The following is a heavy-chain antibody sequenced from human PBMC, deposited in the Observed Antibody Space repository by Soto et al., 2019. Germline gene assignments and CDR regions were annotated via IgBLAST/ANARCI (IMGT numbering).Heavy chain of an antibody. V-gene: IGHV4-34*01. J-gene: IGHJ5*02. D-gene: IGHD2-2*01. Sequence: SETLSLTCAVYGGSFSGYYWSWIRQPPGKGLEWIGEINHSGSTNYNPSLKSRITITIDTSKKQFSLKLRSVTAADTAVYYCARGLIVVVPAATNWFDPWGQGTLVTVSS. CDR1: GGSFSGYY. CDR2: INHSGST. CDR3: ARGLIVVVPAATNWFDP.